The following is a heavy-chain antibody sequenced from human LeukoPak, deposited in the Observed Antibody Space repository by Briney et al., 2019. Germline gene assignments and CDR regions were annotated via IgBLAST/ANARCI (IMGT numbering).Heavy chain of an antibody. V-gene: IGHV4-34*01. D-gene: IGHD3-22*01. CDR3: AGLVGRYSSGLYYYYFDY. Sequence: ASETLSLTCAVYGGSFSDHFWSWIRQPPGKGLEWIGEISHSGSTTYNPSLRSRVTISGDTSKNQFFLNLSSVTAADTAVYYCAGLVGRYSSGLYYYYFDYWGQGTLVTVSS. CDR2: ISHSGST. CDR1: GGSFSDHF. J-gene: IGHJ4*02.